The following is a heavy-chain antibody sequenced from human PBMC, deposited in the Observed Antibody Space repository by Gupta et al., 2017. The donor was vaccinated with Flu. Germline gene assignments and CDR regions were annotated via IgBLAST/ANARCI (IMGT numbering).Heavy chain of an antibody. D-gene: IGHD1-1*01. CDR1: GFTFSTYR. J-gene: IGHJ4*02. CDR2: ITGSSDTI. Sequence: EVQLVESGGGLVQPGGSLRLSCEASGFTFSTYRMNWVRQPPGKGLEWVSYITGSSDTIYYADAVKGRFTISRDNAKNSLYLQMDSLRAEDTAVYYCTTPFDYWGQGTLVTVSS. CDR3: TTPFDY. V-gene: IGHV3-48*01.